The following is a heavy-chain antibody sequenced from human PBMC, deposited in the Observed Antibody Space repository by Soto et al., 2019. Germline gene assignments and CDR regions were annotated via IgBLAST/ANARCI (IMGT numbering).Heavy chain of an antibody. CDR1: GYPFSAYY. D-gene: IGHD1-7*01. CDR3: AREENGTTNDYFHQ. J-gene: IGHJ1*01. Sequence: GXSVNLSCKAAGYPFSAYYSDWGRQTPGQGLEWMGWINPKSGGTNYAQKFQGWVTMTRDTSISTAYMELSRLRSDDTAMYYCAREENGTTNDYFHQWGQRTLVTVYS. V-gene: IGHV1-2*04. CDR2: INPKSGGT.